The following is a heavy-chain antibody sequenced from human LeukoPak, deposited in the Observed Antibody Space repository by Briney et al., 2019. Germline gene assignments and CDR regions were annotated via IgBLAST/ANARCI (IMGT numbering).Heavy chain of an antibody. V-gene: IGHV4-39*01. CDR3: ARQYADCSGGSCYTLYYYYYYMDV. D-gene: IGHD2-15*01. J-gene: IGHJ6*03. CDR2: IYYSGST. CDR1: GGPISSSSYY. Sequence: SETLSLTCTVSGGPISSSSYYWGWIRQPPGKGLEWIGSIYYSGSTYYNPSLKSRVTISVDTSKNQFSLKLSSVTAADTAVYYCARQYADCSGGSCYTLYYYYYYMDVWGKGTTVTISS.